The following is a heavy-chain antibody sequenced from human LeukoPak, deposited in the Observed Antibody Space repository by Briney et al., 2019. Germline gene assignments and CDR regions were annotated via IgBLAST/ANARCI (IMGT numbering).Heavy chain of an antibody. J-gene: IGHJ3*02. D-gene: IGHD2-2*01. CDR3: ARDWYCSSTSCFDAFDI. V-gene: IGHV3-7*01. CDR2: IKQDGSEK. Sequence: GGSLRLSCAASGFTFSSYWMSWVRQAPGKGLEWVANIKQDGSEKYYVDSVKGRFTISRDNAKNSLYLQMNSLRAEDTAVYYCARDWYCSSTSCFDAFDIWGQGTMVTVSS. CDR1: GFTFSSYW.